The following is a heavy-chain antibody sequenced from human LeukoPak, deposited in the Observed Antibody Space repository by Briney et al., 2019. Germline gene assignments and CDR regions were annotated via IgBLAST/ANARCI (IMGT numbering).Heavy chain of an antibody. CDR1: GFTFDDYG. J-gene: IGHJ6*03. V-gene: IGHV3-53*01. D-gene: IGHD1-14*01. Sequence: GGSLRLSCAASGFTFDDYGMSWVRHAPGKGLEWVSVIYSGGSTYYADSVKGRFTISRDNSKSTLYLQMNSLRAEDTAVYYCARSGVHYYYYYMDVWGKGTTVTISS. CDR3: ARSGVHYYYYYMDV. CDR2: IYSGGST.